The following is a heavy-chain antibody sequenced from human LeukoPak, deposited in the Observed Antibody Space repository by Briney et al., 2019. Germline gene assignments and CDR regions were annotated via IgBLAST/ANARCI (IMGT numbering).Heavy chain of an antibody. CDR3: ATAIRYGSGSYYNVRGLINWFDP. V-gene: IGHV1-24*01. J-gene: IGHJ5*02. CDR2: FDPEDGET. Sequence: ASVKVSCKVSGYTLIELSMHWVRQAPGKGLEWMGGFDPEDGETIYAQKFQGRVTMTEDTSTDTAYMELSSLRSEDTAVYYCATAIRYGSGSYYNVRGLINWFDPWGQGTLVTVSS. D-gene: IGHD3-10*01. CDR1: GYTLIELS.